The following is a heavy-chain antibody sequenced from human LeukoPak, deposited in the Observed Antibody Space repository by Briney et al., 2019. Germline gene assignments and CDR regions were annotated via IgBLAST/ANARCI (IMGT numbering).Heavy chain of an antibody. V-gene: IGHV5-51*01. CDR2: IYPGDSDT. D-gene: IGHD2-15*01. CDR3: ARLGYCGGGSCYSSGTFDY. CDR1: GYSFSSAW. J-gene: IGHJ4*02. Sequence: GESLKISCKGSGYSFSSAWIGWVRQMPGEGLEWLGIIYPGDSDTRHRPSFQGQVPISPDKSIRTAYLQWSSLKASDTAIYYCARLGYCGGGSCYSSGTFDYWGQGTLVTVPS.